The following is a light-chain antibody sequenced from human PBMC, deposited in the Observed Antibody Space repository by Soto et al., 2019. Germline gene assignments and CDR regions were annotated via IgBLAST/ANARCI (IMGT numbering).Light chain of an antibody. Sequence: EIVLTQSPGTLSLSPGERGTLSCRASQSVNNNYLAWYQQKPGQAPRLLIYGASSRATGIPDRFSGSGSGTDFTLTINRLEPEDLAVYYCQRYGSSLFTFGPGTKVDIK. V-gene: IGKV3-20*01. CDR1: QSVNNNY. CDR2: GAS. J-gene: IGKJ3*01. CDR3: QRYGSSLFT.